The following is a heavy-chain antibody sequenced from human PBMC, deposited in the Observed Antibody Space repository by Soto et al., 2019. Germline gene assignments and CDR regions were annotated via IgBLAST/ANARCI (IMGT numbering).Heavy chain of an antibody. J-gene: IGHJ4*02. CDR1: GYTFTSHY. Sequence: ASVKVSCKAIGYTFTSHYRHWVRQAPGQGLEWMGTINPGGGHTTYSQNFLGRVTMTRDTSTSTLYMELTSLTSDDTAVYYCARGGHVVVVTAAFDYWGQGTLVTVSS. D-gene: IGHD2-21*02. CDR3: ARGGHVVVVTAAFDY. V-gene: IGHV1-46*01. CDR2: INPGGGHT.